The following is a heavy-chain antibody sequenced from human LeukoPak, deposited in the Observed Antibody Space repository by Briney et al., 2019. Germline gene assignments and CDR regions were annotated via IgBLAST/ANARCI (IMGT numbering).Heavy chain of an antibody. Sequence: GEPLKISCKGSGYIFTNYWIGWVRQMPGKGLEWMGIIYPGDSESRYSPSFQGQATISADKSISTAYLQWSSLKASDTAMYYCARHEAGYFWSGYYMPPGAFDIWGQGTMVTVSS. CDR3: ARHEAGYFWSGYYMPPGAFDI. V-gene: IGHV5-51*01. J-gene: IGHJ3*02. D-gene: IGHD3-3*01. CDR2: IYPGDSES. CDR1: GYIFTNYW.